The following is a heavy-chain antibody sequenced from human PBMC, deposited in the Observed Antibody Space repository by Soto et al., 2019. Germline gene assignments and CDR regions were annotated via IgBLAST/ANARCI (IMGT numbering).Heavy chain of an antibody. CDR3: VKEVETVRLVVFAR. CDR1: GFTFHDYA. J-gene: IGHJ4*02. V-gene: IGHV3-23*01. Sequence: HPGGSMRLSCATSGFTFHDYAMSWVRQAPGKGLEWVSAIAFTGSATYYADSVKGRFTISRDNSKNIVYLQMNSLRVDDTALYYCVKEVETVRLVVFARWGQGTQVTVSS. CDR2: IAFTGSAT. D-gene: IGHD5-18*01.